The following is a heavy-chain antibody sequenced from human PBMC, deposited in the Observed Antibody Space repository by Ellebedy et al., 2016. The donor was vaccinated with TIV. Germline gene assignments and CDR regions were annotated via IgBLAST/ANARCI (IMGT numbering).Heavy chain of an antibody. CDR2: ISYDGSNK. D-gene: IGHD3-16*02. CDR1: GFTFSTYG. CDR3: AKCSGYHYYYYYGMDV. Sequence: GESLKISXAASGFTFSTYGMHWVRQAPGKGLEWVAVISYDGSNKYYADSVKGRFTISRDNSKNTLYLQMSSLRAEDTAVYYCAKCSGYHYYYYYGMDVWGQGTTVTVSS. V-gene: IGHV3-30*18. J-gene: IGHJ6*02.